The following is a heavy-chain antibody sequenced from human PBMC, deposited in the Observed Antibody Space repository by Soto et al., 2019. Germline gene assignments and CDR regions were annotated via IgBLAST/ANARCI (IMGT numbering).Heavy chain of an antibody. CDR3: ASALAPAGNF. CDR1: GFPLGSYW. CDR2: IKQDGSEI. D-gene: IGHD2-2*01. Sequence: GGSLRLSCAASGFPLGSYWMDWVRQAPGKGLEWVANIKQDGSEIHYLDSVKGRFTISRDNGKSSLYLQMNSLEVDDTAVYYCASALAPAGNFWGRGTLVTVSS. J-gene: IGHJ4*02. V-gene: IGHV3-7*01.